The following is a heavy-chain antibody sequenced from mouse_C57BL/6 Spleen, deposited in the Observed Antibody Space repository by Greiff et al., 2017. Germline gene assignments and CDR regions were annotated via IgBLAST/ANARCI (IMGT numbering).Heavy chain of an antibody. Sequence: EVQLQQSGPVLVKPGASVKMSCKASGYTFTDYYMNWVKQSHGKSLEWIGVINPYNGGTSYNQKFKGKATLTVDKSSSTAYMELNSLTSEDSAVYYCARRWSSGFFDYWGQGTTLTVSS. D-gene: IGHD3-2*02. V-gene: IGHV1-19*01. CDR1: GYTFTDYY. CDR3: ARRWSSGFFDY. J-gene: IGHJ2*01. CDR2: INPYNGGT.